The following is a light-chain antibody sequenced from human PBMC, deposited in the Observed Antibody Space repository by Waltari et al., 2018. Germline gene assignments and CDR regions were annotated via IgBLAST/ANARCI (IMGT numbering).Light chain of an antibody. CDR2: DVS. CDR3: CSYAGSSTLV. CDR1: SSDVGGYNY. V-gene: IGLV2-23*02. Sequence: QSALTQPASVSGSPGQSITISCPGTSSDVGGYNYVPWYQQHPGKAPKLMIYDVSKRPSGVSNRFSGSKSGNTASLTISGLQAEDEADYYCCSYAGSSTLVFGGGTKLTVL. J-gene: IGLJ2*01.